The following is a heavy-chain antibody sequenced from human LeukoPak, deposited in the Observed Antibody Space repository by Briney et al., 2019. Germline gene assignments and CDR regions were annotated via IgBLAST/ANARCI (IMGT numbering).Heavy chain of an antibody. CDR3: ARGDNNRLIDS. CDR1: GFAFFRFG. CDR2: VSYDGSLK. V-gene: IGHV3-30*03. D-gene: IGHD1-14*01. J-gene: IGHJ4*02. Sequence: GESLRLSCAASGFAFFRFGMNWVRQSPGKGLEWVALVSYDGSLKKYADSVKGRFIISRENAKNSLYLQMNSLRAGDTAVYYCARGDNNRLIDSWGQGTLVTVSS.